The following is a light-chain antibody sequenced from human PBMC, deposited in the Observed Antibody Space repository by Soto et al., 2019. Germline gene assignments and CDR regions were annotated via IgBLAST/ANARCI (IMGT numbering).Light chain of an antibody. CDR2: GAS. V-gene: IGKV3-20*01. CDR3: HQYGSSPQT. CDR1: QSVSSSY. J-gene: IGKJ1*01. Sequence: EIVLTQSPGTLSLSPGERATLSCRASQSVSSSYLAWYQQKPGQAPRLLIYGASSRATGIPDRFTGSGSGTDLTLTISRLEPEDFAVFYCHQYGSSPQTFGQGTKVDIK.